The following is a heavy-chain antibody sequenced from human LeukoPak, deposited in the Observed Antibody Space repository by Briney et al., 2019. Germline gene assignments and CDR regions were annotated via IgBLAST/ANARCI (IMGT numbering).Heavy chain of an antibody. CDR2: IIPIFGTA. V-gene: IGHV1-69*01. Sequence: SVKFYCKASGVTFRSSAISWVRQAPGHGLEWMGGIIPIFGTANYAQKFQGRVTITADESTSTAYMELSILRSEDTAVFFFFQAEDGIRDFDWLFTYFDYWGQGTLVTVSS. CDR1: GVTFRSSA. J-gene: IGHJ4*02. D-gene: IGHD3-9*01. CDR3: FQAEDGIRDFDWLFTYFDY.